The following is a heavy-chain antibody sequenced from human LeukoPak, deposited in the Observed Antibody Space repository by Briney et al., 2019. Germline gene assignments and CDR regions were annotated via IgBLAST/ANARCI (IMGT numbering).Heavy chain of an antibody. CDR1: GGPMSNYY. CDR2: IYYSGST. V-gene: IGHV4-59*08. D-gene: IGHD3-16*02. CDR3: ASHYRYAFDN. Sequence: SETLSLTCTVSGGPMSNYYWSWIRQPPGKGLEWIGYIYYSGSTNYNPSLKTRITISVDTSKNQFSLKLTSVTAADTAVYYCASHYRYAFDNWGQGTLVTVSS. J-gene: IGHJ3*02.